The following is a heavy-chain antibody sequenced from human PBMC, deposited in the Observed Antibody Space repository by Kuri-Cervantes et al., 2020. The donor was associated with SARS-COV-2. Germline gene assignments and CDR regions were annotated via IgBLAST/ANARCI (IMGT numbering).Heavy chain of an antibody. J-gene: IGHJ5*02. D-gene: IGHD2-8*02. CDR3: ARSQGYCTANSCSWNWFDP. Sequence: SVKVSCKASGGTFSSYSVNWVRQAPGQGLEWMGQIIPTFDTATYAQKFQGRVTFTADESSSTAYMEVNSLTSEDTAVYFWARSQGYCTANSCSWNWFDPWGQGTQVTVSS. CDR2: IIPTFDTA. V-gene: IGHV1-69*13. CDR1: GGTFSSYS.